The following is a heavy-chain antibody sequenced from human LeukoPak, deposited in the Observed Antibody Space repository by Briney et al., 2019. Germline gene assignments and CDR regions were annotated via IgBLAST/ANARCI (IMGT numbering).Heavy chain of an antibody. J-gene: IGHJ5*02. V-gene: IGHV1-18*01. Sequence: ASVKVSCKASGYTFTSYGISWVRQAPGQGLEWMGWISAYNGNTNYAQKLQGRVTLTRDMSTSTDYLELSSLRSEDTAVYCCARDNSVRDEAWWFNPWGQGTLVTVSS. CDR2: ISAYNGNT. CDR1: GYTFTSYG. D-gene: IGHD5-24*01. CDR3: ARDNSVRDEAWWFNP.